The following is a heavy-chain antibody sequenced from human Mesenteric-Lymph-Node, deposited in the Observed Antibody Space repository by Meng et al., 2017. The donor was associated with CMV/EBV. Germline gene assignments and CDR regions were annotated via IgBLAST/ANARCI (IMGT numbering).Heavy chain of an antibody. CDR1: GFTFSSYW. D-gene: IGHD2-2*01. CDR2: INSDGSRT. J-gene: IGHJ4*02. Sequence: GFTFSSYWMHWVHQAPGKGRVWVSRINSDGSRTSYADSVKGRFTISRDNAKNSLYLQMNSLRAEDTALYYCARRYCSSTSCFVFDYWGQGTLVTVSS. CDR3: ARRYCSSTSCFVFDY. V-gene: IGHV3-74*01.